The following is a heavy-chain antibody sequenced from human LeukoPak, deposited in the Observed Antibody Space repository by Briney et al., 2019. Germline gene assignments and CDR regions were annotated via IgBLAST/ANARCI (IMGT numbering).Heavy chain of an antibody. CDR3: ARAARITIFGVVIITLDY. J-gene: IGHJ4*02. Sequence: ASVKVSCKASGYTFTVYYMHWVRQAPGQGHEWMGWINPNSGGTNYAQKFQGRVTMTRDTSSSTAYMELSRLRSDDTAVYYCARAARITIFGVVIITLDYWGQGTLVTVSS. V-gene: IGHV1-2*02. CDR1: GYTFTVYY. D-gene: IGHD3-3*01. CDR2: INPNSGGT.